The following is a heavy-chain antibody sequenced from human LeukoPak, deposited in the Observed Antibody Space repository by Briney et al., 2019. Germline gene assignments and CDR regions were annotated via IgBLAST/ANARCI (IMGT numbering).Heavy chain of an antibody. CDR3: ARDYGEVATILDY. V-gene: IGHV3-74*01. Sequence: GGSLRLSCAASGFTFSSYWMHWVRQAPGKGLVWVSRINSAGSSTSYADSVKGRFTIPRDNAKNTLYLQMNSLRAGDTAVYYCARDYGEVATILDYWGQGTLVTVSS. CDR1: GFTFSSYW. CDR2: INSAGSST. D-gene: IGHD5-12*01. J-gene: IGHJ4*02.